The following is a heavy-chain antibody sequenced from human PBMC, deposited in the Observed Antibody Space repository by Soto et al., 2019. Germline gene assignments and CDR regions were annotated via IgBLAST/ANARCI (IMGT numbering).Heavy chain of an antibody. Sequence: PGGSLRLSCAASGFPFSTYWMSWVRQAPGKGLEWVTNINQGGIEKYYVDFVKVRFTISRDDGKNLLYLQMNSLRAEDTAVYYCAKDREDIVVVPAATHTTYFDYWGQGTLVTVSS. J-gene: IGHJ4*02. D-gene: IGHD2-2*01. CDR1: GFPFSTYW. CDR3: AKDREDIVVVPAATHTTYFDY. CDR2: INQGGIEK. V-gene: IGHV3-7*03.